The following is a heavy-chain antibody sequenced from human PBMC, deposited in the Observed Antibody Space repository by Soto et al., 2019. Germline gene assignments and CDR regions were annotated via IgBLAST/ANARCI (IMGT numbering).Heavy chain of an antibody. D-gene: IGHD2-21*01. CDR2: IVPSLDTT. V-gene: IGHV1-69*11. J-gene: IGHJ6*02. Sequence: GASVKVSCKASGYAFASYGINWVRQAPGQGLEWMGMIVPSLDTTNYAQKFQARVTITADEVTSTAYMELRSLRAGDTAVYFCVRRQSLSYGHSGMDVWGQGTTVTVSS. CDR3: VRRQSLSYGHSGMDV. CDR1: GYAFASYG.